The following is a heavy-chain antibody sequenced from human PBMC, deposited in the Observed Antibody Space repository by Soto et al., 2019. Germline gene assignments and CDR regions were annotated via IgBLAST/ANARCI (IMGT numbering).Heavy chain of an antibody. CDR1: GGTFSSYA. J-gene: IGHJ4*02. CDR2: IIPIFGTA. D-gene: IGHD6-6*01. Sequence: ASVKVSCKASGGTFSSYAISWVRQAPGQGLEWMGGIIPIFGTANYAQKFQGRVTMTRNTSISTAYMELSSLRSEDTAVYYCARGQGQLVADYWGQGTLVTVSS. V-gene: IGHV1-69*05. CDR3: ARGQGQLVADY.